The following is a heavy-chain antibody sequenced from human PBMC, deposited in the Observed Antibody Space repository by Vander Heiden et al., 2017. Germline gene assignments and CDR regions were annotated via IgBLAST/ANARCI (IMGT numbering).Heavy chain of an antibody. CDR2: IFYRGDT. CDR3: VRDPLMTDY. V-gene: IGHV4-39*02. J-gene: IGHJ4*02. CDR1: GCSISSTSYC. Sequence: HLPASGPGLVKPSDPLSLTCSVSGCSISSTSYCWGWIRQAPGKGLEWIGSIFYRGDTSYNPSLKSRVTMSVDTSKNQFSLKLSSVTAADTAVYYCVRDPLMTDYWGQGTLVTVSS.